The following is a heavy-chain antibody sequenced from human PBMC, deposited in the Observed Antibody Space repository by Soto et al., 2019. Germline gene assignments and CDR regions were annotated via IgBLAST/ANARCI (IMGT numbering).Heavy chain of an antibody. D-gene: IGHD1-26*01. Sequence: ASVKVSCKASGYTFTNYAIQWVRQAPGQRLEWMGWINAGNGNTKYSQKFQGRVTITRDTSAGTVYMQLSSLTSEDTAVYYCARDDSGFSGSHYIDYFNYWGQGALVTVSS. CDR2: INAGNGNT. V-gene: IGHV1-3*01. CDR1: GYTFTNYA. J-gene: IGHJ4*02. CDR3: ARDDSGFSGSHYIDYFNY.